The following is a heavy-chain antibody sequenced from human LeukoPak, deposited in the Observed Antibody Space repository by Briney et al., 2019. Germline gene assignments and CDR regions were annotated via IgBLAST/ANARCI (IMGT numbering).Heavy chain of an antibody. CDR2: INHSGST. V-gene: IGHV4-34*01. CDR1: GGSFTGYY. D-gene: IGHD5-18*01. Sequence: PSETLSLTCAVDGGSFTGYYCSWIRQPPGKGLEWIGEINHSGSTSYNPSLKSRVTISVDKSKNQFSLKLSSVTAADTAVYYCAREEEYSYGVYYYGMDVWGQGTTVTVSS. CDR3: AREEEYSYGVYYYGMDV. J-gene: IGHJ6*02.